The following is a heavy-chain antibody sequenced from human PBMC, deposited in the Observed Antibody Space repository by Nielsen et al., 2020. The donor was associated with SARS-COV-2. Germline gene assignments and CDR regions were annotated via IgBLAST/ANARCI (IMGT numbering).Heavy chain of an antibody. Sequence: GGSLRLSCAASGFTFSSYGMHWVRQAPGKGLEWVAVIWYDGSNKYYADSVKGRFTISRDNSKNTLYLQMNSLRAEDTAVYYCARDLTYYDILTGPGYWGQGTLVTVSP. CDR1: GFTFSSYG. V-gene: IGHV3-33*01. CDR2: IWYDGSNK. J-gene: IGHJ4*02. CDR3: ARDLTYYDILTGPGY. D-gene: IGHD3-9*01.